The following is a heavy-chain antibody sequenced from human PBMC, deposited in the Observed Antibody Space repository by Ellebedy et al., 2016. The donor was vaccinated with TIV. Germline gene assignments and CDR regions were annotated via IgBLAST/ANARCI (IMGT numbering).Heavy chain of an antibody. CDR3: ATDGSYGDYLSPTHAFEN. CDR2: INQDGSEK. Sequence: GESLKISCTASQFSFTNYWMSWVRQAPGKGLEWVANINQDGSEKYYVDSVRGRFTISRDNAKNSLYLQMNSLRAEDTAVYYCATDGSYGDYLSPTHAFENWGQGTMVIVSS. V-gene: IGHV3-7*01. CDR1: QFSFTNYW. D-gene: IGHD4-17*01. J-gene: IGHJ3*02.